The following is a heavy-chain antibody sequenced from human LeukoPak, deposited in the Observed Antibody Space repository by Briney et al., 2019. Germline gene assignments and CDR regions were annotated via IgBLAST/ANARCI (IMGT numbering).Heavy chain of an antibody. CDR3: ATGLDSSSWHVNLDH. CDR2: ISADNGDT. V-gene: IGHV1-18*01. D-gene: IGHD6-13*01. J-gene: IGHJ4*02. Sequence: VASVKVSCKASGYTFSKYGITWVRQAPGQELKWMGWISADNGDTYFTQKIQGRLTLTTDTSATTAYMELTNLRSDDTAVYYCATGLDSSSWHVNLDHWGQGTLVTVSS. CDR1: GYTFSKYG.